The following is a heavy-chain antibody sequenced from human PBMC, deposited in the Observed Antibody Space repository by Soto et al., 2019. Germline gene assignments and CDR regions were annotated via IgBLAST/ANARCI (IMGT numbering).Heavy chain of an antibody. CDR2: IYYSGST. Sequence: LETLSLTCTVSGGSISSSSYYWGWIRQPPGKGLEWIGSIYYSGSTYYNPSLKSRVTISVDTSKNQFSLKLSSVTAADTAVYYCARITYRSDGTLRRDYWGQGTLVTVSS. V-gene: IGHV4-39*01. D-gene: IGHD3-16*01. J-gene: IGHJ4*02. CDR1: GGSISSSSYY. CDR3: ARITYRSDGTLRRDY.